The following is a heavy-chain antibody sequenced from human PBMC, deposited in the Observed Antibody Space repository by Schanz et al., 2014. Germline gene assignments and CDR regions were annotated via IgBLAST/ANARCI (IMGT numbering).Heavy chain of an antibody. CDR2: VSSVYSIT. CDR1: GFTFSAFG. D-gene: IGHD2-21*01. V-gene: IGHV3-NL1*01. CDR3: AKDGYCGDHCQGSYYGMHV. Sequence: HVQLVESGGGVVQPGGSLRLSCAASGFTFSAFGMHWVRQAPGKGLDWVSTVSSVYSITFYADIAKGRFTISRDNSRNTLYLQMNSLRAEDTAVYYCAKDGYCGDHCQGSYYGMHVWGQGTAVTVSS. J-gene: IGHJ6*02.